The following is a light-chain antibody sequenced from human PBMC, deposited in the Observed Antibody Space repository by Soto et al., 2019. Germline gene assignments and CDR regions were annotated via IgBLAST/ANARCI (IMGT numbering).Light chain of an antibody. CDR3: QQYNNWPGLT. Sequence: EIVMTQSPATLSVSPGERATLSCRASQSVSSNLAWYQQKPGQAPRLLIYGASTRATGIPAGFSGSGSGTEFTLTISSLQSEDFAVYYCQQYNNWPGLTFGGGTKVEIK. CDR2: GAS. J-gene: IGKJ4*01. V-gene: IGKV3-15*01. CDR1: QSVSSN.